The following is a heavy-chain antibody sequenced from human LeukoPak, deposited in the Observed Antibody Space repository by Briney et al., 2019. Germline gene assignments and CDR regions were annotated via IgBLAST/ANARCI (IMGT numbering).Heavy chain of an antibody. J-gene: IGHJ4*02. CDR3: ARGIVVVVAASMVY. CDR2: ISYDGSNK. CDR1: GFTFSSYA. Sequence: GGSLRLSCAASGFTFSSYAMHWVRQAPGKGLEWVAVISYDGSNKNYADSVKGRFTISRDNSKNTLYLQMNSLRAEGTAVYYCARGIVVVVAASMVYWGQGTLVTVSS. D-gene: IGHD2-15*01. V-gene: IGHV3-30-3*01.